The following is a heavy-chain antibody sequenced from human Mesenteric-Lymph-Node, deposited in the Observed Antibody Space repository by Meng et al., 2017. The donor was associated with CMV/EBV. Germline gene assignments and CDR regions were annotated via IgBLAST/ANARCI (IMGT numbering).Heavy chain of an antibody. V-gene: IGHV4-4*02. CDR3: ARAAPYCSSTSCYPYFFDY. Sequence: SETLSLTCAVSGASITSSNWWSWVRQPPGKGLEWIGEIYHGGTTNYNPSLKSRVTMSVDKSKNQFSLKLTSVTAADTAVYYCARAAPYCSSTSCYPYFFDYWGQGTLVTVSS. CDR2: IYHGGTT. D-gene: IGHD2-2*01. CDR1: GASITSSNW. J-gene: IGHJ4*02.